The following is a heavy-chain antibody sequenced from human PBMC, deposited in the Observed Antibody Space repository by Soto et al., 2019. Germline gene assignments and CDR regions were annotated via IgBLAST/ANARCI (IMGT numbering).Heavy chain of an antibody. CDR1: GYRFSSHG. D-gene: IGHD6-25*01. CDR2: IWYDGSKK. V-gene: IGHV3-33*01. Sequence: QVQLVESGGGVVQPGRSLRLSCAAAGYRFSSHGMHWVRQAPGKGLEWVAVIWYDGSKKCYADSVKGRFIVSRDDSKTTWYLEMNSLRAEDTAVYYCARDPASSMDVWGQGTTVTVSS. CDR3: ARDPASSMDV. J-gene: IGHJ6*01.